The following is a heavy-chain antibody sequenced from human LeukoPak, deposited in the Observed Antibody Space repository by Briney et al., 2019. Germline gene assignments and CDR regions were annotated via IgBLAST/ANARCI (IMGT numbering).Heavy chain of an antibody. V-gene: IGHV1-8*03. J-gene: IGHJ4*02. CDR2: MNPNSGNT. CDR3: ARSVSEYSSSFDY. D-gene: IGHD6-6*01. CDR1: GNTFTRYD. Sequence: ASVKVSCKASGNTFTRYDINWVRQATGQGLEWMGWMNPNSGNTGYAQKFQGRVTITRNTSISTAYMELSSLRSEDTAVYYCARSVSEYSSSFDYWGQGTLVTVSS.